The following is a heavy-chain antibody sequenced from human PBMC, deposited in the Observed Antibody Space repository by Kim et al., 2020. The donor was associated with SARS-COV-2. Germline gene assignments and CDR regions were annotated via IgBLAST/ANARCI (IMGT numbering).Heavy chain of an antibody. CDR1: GGSISSYY. V-gene: IGHV4-59*08. J-gene: IGHJ3*02. Sequence: SETLSLTCTVSGGSISSYYWSWIRQPPGKGLEWIGYIYYSGSTNYNPSLKSRVTISVDTSKNQFSLKLSSVTAADTAVYYCARLGLWGCCSGGSCQGAFDICGQGTMVTVSS. CDR2: IYYSGST. D-gene: IGHD2-15*01. CDR3: ARLGLWGCCSGGSCQGAFDI.